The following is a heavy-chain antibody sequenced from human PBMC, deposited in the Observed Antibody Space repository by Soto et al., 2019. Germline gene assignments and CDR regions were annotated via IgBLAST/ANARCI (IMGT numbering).Heavy chain of an antibody. Sequence: ETLSLTCTVSGGSISSYYWSWIRQPPGKGLEWIGYIYYSGSTNYNPSLKSRVTISVDTSKNQFSLKLSSVTAADTAVYYCARDFPHDYSNSGDAFDIWGQGTMVTVSS. CDR2: IYYSGST. D-gene: IGHD4-4*01. CDR1: GGSISSYY. V-gene: IGHV4-59*01. CDR3: ARDFPHDYSNSGDAFDI. J-gene: IGHJ3*02.